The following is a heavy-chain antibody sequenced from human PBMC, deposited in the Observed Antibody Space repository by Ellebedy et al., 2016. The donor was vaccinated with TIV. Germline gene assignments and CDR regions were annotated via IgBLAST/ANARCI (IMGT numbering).Heavy chain of an antibody. J-gene: IGHJ4*02. D-gene: IGHD5-18*01. Sequence: GGSLRLSCAASGFTFSSYGMHWVRQAPGKGLEWVAVIWSDGSNKYYADSVKGRFTISRDNSKNTLYLRMNSLRAEDTAVYYCARDRAFSYGRPDYWGQGTLVTVSS. V-gene: IGHV3-33*01. CDR2: IWSDGSNK. CDR3: ARDRAFSYGRPDY. CDR1: GFTFSSYG.